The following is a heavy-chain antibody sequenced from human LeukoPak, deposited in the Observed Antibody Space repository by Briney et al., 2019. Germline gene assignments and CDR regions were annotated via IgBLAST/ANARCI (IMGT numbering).Heavy chain of an antibody. V-gene: IGHV3-33*01. CDR2: IWYDGSNK. CDR1: GFTFSSYG. D-gene: IGHD3-10*01. J-gene: IGHJ4*02. Sequence: PGGPLRLSCAASGFTFSSYGMHWVRQAPGKGLEWVAVIWYDGSNKYYADSVKGRFTISRDNSKNTLYLQMNSLRAEDTAVYYCARSGVLLWFGELSPPDYWGQGTLVTASS. CDR3: ARSGVLLWFGELSPPDY.